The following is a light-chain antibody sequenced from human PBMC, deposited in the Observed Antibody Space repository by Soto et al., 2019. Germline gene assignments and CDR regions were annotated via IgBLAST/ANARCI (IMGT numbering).Light chain of an antibody. Sequence: QSVLTQPDSVSGTPGQSITISCTGSNSDVGIYDFVSWYQHHPGRAPTLIVSDVSHRPSGVSDRFSGSKSGNTASLSISVLQSQDEAEDYCISYTSDDVPYVFGTGTKLTVL. CDR1: NSDVGIYDF. V-gene: IGLV2-14*01. CDR3: ISYTSDDVPYV. CDR2: DVS. J-gene: IGLJ1*01.